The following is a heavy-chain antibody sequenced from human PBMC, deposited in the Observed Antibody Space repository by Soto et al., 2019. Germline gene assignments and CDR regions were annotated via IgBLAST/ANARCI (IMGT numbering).Heavy chain of an antibody. D-gene: IGHD1-26*01. Sequence: PSETLSLSCADYGGSFRGYYWSWIRQPPGKGLEWIGEINHSGSTNYNPSLKSRVTISVDTSKNQFSLKLSSVTAADTAVYYCARMAPPGTLDYWGQGTLVTVSS. CDR2: INHSGST. CDR1: GGSFRGYY. J-gene: IGHJ4*02. CDR3: ARMAPPGTLDY. V-gene: IGHV4-34*01.